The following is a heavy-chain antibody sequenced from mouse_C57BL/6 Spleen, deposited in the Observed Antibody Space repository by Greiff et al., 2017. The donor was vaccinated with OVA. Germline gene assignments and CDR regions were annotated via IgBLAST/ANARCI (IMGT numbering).Heavy chain of an antibody. CDR2: IYPGDGDT. D-gene: IGHD3-2*02. CDR3: ARDSSGYTAWFAY. CDR1: GYAFSSSW. V-gene: IGHV1-82*01. Sequence: QVQLQQSGPELVKPGASVKISCKASGYAFSSSWMNWVKQRPGKGLEWIGRIYPGDGDTNYNGKFKGKATLTADKSSSTAYMQLSSLTSENSAVYFSARDSSGYTAWFAYWGQGTLVTVSA. J-gene: IGHJ3*01.